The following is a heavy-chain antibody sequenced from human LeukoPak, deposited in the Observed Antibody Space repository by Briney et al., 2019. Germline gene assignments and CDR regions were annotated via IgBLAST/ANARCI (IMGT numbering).Heavy chain of an antibody. Sequence: PSETLSLTCTVSGGSISSGDYYWSWIRQPPGKGLEWIGYIYYSGSTYYNPSLKSRVTISVDTSKNQFSLKLSFVTAADTAVYYCARHRPLSEAGTPLFDYWGQGTLVTVSS. CDR3: ARHRPLSEAGTPLFDY. V-gene: IGHV4-30-4*08. D-gene: IGHD6-19*01. J-gene: IGHJ4*02. CDR2: IYYSGST. CDR1: GGSISSGDYY.